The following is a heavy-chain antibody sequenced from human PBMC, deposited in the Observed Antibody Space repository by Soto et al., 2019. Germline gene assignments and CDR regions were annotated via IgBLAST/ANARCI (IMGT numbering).Heavy chain of an antibody. Sequence: SETLSLTCTVSGGSISSYYWSWIRQPPGKGLEWIGYIYYSGSTNYNPSLKSRVTISVDTSKNQFSLKLSSVTAADTAVYYCARPDCSGGSCYSGSGYYYGMDVWGQGTTVTVSS. CDR3: ARPDCSGGSCYSGSGYYYGMDV. J-gene: IGHJ6*02. V-gene: IGHV4-59*08. D-gene: IGHD2-15*01. CDR1: GGSISSYY. CDR2: IYYSGST.